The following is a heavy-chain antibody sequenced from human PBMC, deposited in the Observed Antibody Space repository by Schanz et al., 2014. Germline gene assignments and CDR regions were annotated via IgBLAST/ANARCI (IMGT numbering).Heavy chain of an antibody. Sequence: QLQLQESGPGLVKPSETLSLTCTVSGGSISSSSYFWGWIRQPPGKGLEWIGSIYNSGSTYYNPPLNARVPIPVDTSKTQFPLKLSSVTAADTAVYYCGRHPHYYGSGSGFDPWGQGTLVTVSS. D-gene: IGHD3-10*01. CDR3: GRHPHYYGSGSGFDP. CDR1: GGSISSSSYF. V-gene: IGHV4-39*01. CDR2: IYNSGST. J-gene: IGHJ5*02.